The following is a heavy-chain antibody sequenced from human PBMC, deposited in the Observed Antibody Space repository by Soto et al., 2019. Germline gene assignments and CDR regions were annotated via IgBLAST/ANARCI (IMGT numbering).Heavy chain of an antibody. CDR3: AKGPEYYYDSTQSGFDP. J-gene: IGHJ5*02. CDR1: GFTFSSYA. D-gene: IGHD3-22*01. CDR2: ISGSGGST. V-gene: IGHV3-23*01. Sequence: EVQLLESGGGLVQPGGSLRLSCAAFGFTFSSYAMSWVRQAPGKGLEWVSAISGSGGSTYYADSVKGRFTISRDNSKNTLYLQMNSLRAEDTAVYYCAKGPEYYYDSTQSGFDPWGQGTLVTVSS.